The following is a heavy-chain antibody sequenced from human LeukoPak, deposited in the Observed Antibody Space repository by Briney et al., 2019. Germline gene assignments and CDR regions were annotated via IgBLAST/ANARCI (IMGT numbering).Heavy chain of an antibody. CDR3: AKAYRGFWSGYSHLDY. D-gene: IGHD3-3*01. V-gene: IGHV3-23*01. J-gene: IGHJ4*02. CDR2: ITGTGGST. Sequence: GGSLRLSCEASGFIFSSCAMTWVRQAPGKGLEWVSAITGTGGSTYYADSVKGRFTISRDNSQNTVYLQMNSLSAEDTALYYCAKAYRGFWSGYSHLDYWGQGTLVTVSS. CDR1: GFIFSSCA.